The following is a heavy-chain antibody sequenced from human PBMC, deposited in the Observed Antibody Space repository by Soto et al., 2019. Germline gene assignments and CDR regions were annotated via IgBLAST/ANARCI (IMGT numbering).Heavy chain of an antibody. CDR1: GFTVSSTY. CDR2: IYSGGDT. V-gene: IGHV3-66*01. D-gene: IGHD6-6*01. J-gene: IGHJ4*02. Sequence: PGGSLRLSCAASGFTVSSTYMSWVRQAPGQGLEWVSLIYSGGDTYYPDSVKDRFTISRDNSKNTLYLQMNSLRAEDTAVYYCASSEHSSIFEYWGQGTLVTVSS. CDR3: ASSEHSSIFEY.